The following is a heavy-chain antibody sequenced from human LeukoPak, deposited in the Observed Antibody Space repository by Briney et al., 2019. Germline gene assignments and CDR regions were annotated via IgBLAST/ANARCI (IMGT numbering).Heavy chain of an antibody. CDR3: ARTSTYYDVWSGYRDFDY. CDR1: GGSISSGDYY. V-gene: IGHV4-30-4*08. CDR2: IYYSGSA. J-gene: IGHJ4*02. D-gene: IGHD3-3*01. Sequence: SETLSLTCTVSGGSISSGDYYWSWMRQPPGKGLEWIGYIYYSGSAYYNPSLKSRVTISVDTSKNQFSLKLSSVTAADTAVYYCARTSTYYDVWSGYRDFDYWGQGTLVTVSS.